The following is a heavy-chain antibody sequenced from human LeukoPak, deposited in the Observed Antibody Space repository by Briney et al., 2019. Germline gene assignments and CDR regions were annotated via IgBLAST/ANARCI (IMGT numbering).Heavy chain of an antibody. CDR1: GFTVSSNY. V-gene: IGHV3-74*01. Sequence: GGSLRLSCAASGFTVSSNYMSWVRQAPGKGLEWVSRINSDGRSISYADSVKGRFTVSRDNARNTLYVQMNSLRAEDTAVYYCARDPGPSPHFDYWGQGTLVTVSS. CDR2: INSDGRSI. CDR3: ARDPGPSPHFDY. J-gene: IGHJ4*02.